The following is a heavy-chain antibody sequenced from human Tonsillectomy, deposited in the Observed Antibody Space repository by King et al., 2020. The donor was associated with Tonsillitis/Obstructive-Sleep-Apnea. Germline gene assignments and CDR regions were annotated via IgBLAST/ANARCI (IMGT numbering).Heavy chain of an antibody. V-gene: IGHV4-59*01. CDR3: ARVAAYCTNGVCPWGWFDP. J-gene: IGHJ5*02. Sequence: VQLQESGPGLVKPSETLSLTCTVSGGSISSYYWSWIRQPPGKGLEWIGYIYYSGSTNYNPSLKSRVTISVDTSKNQFSLKLSSVTAADTAVYYCARVAAYCTNGVCPWGWFDPWGQGTLVTVSS. CDR2: IYYSGST. CDR1: GGSISSYY. D-gene: IGHD2-8*01.